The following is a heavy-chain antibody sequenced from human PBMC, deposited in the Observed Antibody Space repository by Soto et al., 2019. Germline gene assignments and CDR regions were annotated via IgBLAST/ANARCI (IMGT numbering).Heavy chain of an antibody. D-gene: IGHD3-22*01. Sequence: EVQLLESGGGLVQPGGSLRLSCAASGFTFSSYAMSWVRQAPGKGLEWVSAISGSGGSTYYADSVKGRFTISRDNSKNTLYLQMNSLRAEDTAVYYCAKDSDYDSSGYYYNPTHTDAFGIWGQGTMVTVSS. CDR2: ISGSGGST. CDR3: AKDSDYDSSGYYYNPTHTDAFGI. CDR1: GFTFSSYA. V-gene: IGHV3-23*01. J-gene: IGHJ3*02.